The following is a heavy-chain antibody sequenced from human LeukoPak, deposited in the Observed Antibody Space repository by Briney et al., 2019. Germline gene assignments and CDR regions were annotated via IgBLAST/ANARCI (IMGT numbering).Heavy chain of an antibody. V-gene: IGHV1-46*01. CDR3: ARDGVVPAAMNYYYYYYMDV. J-gene: IGHJ6*03. Sequence: GASVKVSCKASGYSFADYYMHWVRQAPGQGLEWMGIINPRGGSTSYAQKFQGRVTMTRDMSTSTVYMELSSLRSEDTAVYYCARDGVVPAAMNYYYYYYMDVWGKGTTVTVSS. CDR2: INPRGGST. CDR1: GYSFADYY. D-gene: IGHD2-2*01.